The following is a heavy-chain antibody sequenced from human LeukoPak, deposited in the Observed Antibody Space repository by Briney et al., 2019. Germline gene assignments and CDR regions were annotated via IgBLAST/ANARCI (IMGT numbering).Heavy chain of an antibody. V-gene: IGHV1-2*04. J-gene: IGHJ3*02. D-gene: IGHD6-25*01. Sequence: ASVKVSCKASGYTFTGYYMHWLRQAPGQGLEWMGWINPNSGGTNYAQKFQGWVTMTRDTSISTAYMELSSLRSEDTAVYYCARSPGPRSAAFDIWGQGTMVTVSS. CDR1: GYTFTGYY. CDR2: INPNSGGT. CDR3: ARSPGPRSAAFDI.